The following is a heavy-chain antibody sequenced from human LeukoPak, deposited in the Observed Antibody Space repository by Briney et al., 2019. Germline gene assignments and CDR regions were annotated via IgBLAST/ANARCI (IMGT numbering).Heavy chain of an antibody. J-gene: IGHJ4*02. CDR3: ARDHPPYGDYPFWYFDY. V-gene: IGHV3-30*04. Sequence: GVSLRLSCAASAFTFSSYARHWLRQAPGKGLEWVAVIYYDGSNKYYADSVKGRFTISRDNSKNKLYLQMNSLRAEDTAVYYCARDHPPYGDYPFWYFDYWGQGTLVTVSS. D-gene: IGHD4-17*01. CDR2: IYYDGSNK. CDR1: AFTFSSYA.